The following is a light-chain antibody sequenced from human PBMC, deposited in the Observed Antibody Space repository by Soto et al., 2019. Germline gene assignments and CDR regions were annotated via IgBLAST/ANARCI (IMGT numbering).Light chain of an antibody. CDR2: SSS. CDR3: QQIYFTPYS. J-gene: IGKJ2*01. Sequence: DIQMTQSPSSLSASVGDRVTINCRASQRTSNYVNLYKKKPGKAPQLPVLSSSRLQSGVPSRFSGHWAGTDFFTLTISVLHPEVFATYFFQQIYFTPYSLGQGTKGDIK. V-gene: IGKV1-39*01. CDR1: QRTSNY.